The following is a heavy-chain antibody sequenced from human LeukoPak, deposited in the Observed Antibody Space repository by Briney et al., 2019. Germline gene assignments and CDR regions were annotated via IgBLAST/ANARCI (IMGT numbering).Heavy chain of an antibody. Sequence: PGGSQRLSCAASGFTFSSYAMSWVRQAPGKGLEWVSAISGSGGSTYYADSVKGRFTISRDNSKNTLYLQMNSLRAEDTAVYYCAKPGHYSGSYYRVYYFDYWGQGTLVTVSS. J-gene: IGHJ4*02. CDR1: GFTFSSYA. D-gene: IGHD1-26*01. V-gene: IGHV3-23*01. CDR3: AKPGHYSGSYYRVYYFDY. CDR2: ISGSGGST.